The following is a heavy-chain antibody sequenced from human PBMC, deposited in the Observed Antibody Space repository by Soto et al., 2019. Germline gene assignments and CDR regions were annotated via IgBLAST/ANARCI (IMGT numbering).Heavy chain of an antibody. Sequence: QVQLQESGPGLVRPSQTLSLTCTVSGGSISSNHYHWTWIRHPPGKGLDWIGHIHYSGSVYYNPSLQSRVTMSVDTSKNLFSLKLGPVTAADTAVYFCVREDDGGDRDYYGLDVWGQGTTVTVSS. D-gene: IGHD4-17*01. CDR1: GGSISSNHYH. CDR2: IHYSGSV. V-gene: IGHV4-30-4*01. CDR3: VREDDGGDRDYYGLDV. J-gene: IGHJ6*02.